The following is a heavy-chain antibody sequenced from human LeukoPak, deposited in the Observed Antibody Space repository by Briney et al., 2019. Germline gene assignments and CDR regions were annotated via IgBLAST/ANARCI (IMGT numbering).Heavy chain of an antibody. CDR1: GFTFSTSG. CDR3: ARVLGYCSGGSCKGSWYFDL. Sequence: PGGTLRLSCAASGFTFSTSGMTWVRQGPGKGLEWVSSISTSSSYIYYADSVKGRFTISRDNAKKSLFLQMNSLRAEDTAVYYCARVLGYCSGGSCKGSWYFDLWGRGTLVTVSS. CDR2: ISTSSSYI. V-gene: IGHV3-21*01. D-gene: IGHD2-15*01. J-gene: IGHJ2*01.